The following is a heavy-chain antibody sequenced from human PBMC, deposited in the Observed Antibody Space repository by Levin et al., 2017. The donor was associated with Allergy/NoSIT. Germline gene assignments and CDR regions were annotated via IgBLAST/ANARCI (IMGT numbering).Heavy chain of an antibody. CDR1: GFTFTTYA. D-gene: IGHD6-6*01. CDR3: AKGPFSSSSRGYYFDY. CDR2: ISASGGST. J-gene: IGHJ4*02. V-gene: IGHV3-23*01. Sequence: LSLTCAASGFTFTTYALSWVRQAPGKGLEWVSVISASGGSTDYADSVKGRFTISRDNSKNTLYLQMNSLRADDTAVYYCAKGPFSSSSRGYYFDYWGQGTLVTVSS.